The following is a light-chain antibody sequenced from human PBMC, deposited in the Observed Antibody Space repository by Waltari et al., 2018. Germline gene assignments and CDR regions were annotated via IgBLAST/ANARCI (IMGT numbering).Light chain of an antibody. V-gene: IGLV2-14*01. J-gene: IGLJ1*01. CDR2: EVS. CDR1: SSDVGGYNY. CDR3: SSYTSSSTLYV. Sequence: QSALTQPASVSGSPGQSITISCTGTSSDVGGYNYVSWYQQHPGKAPKLMIDEVSNRPSGVSNRFSGSKSGNTASRTIAGLQAEDEADYYCSSYTSSSTLYVFGTGTKVTVL.